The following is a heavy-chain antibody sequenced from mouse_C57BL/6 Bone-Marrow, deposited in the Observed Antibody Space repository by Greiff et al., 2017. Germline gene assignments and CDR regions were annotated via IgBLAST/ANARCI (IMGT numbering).Heavy chain of an antibody. J-gene: IGHJ1*03. CDR2: ISYAGSN. V-gene: IGHV3-6*01. D-gene: IGHD1-1*01. CDR1: GYSITSGYY. CDR3: ARAYYYGRDFDF. Sequence: VQLQQSGPGLVKPSQSLSLTCSVTGYSITSGYYWNWLRPFQGTKLEWMGYISYAGSNNSNPSLKNRISITRDTSKNQLFLKMNSVTAENTATYYCARAYYYGRDFDFWGTGTTVTVSS.